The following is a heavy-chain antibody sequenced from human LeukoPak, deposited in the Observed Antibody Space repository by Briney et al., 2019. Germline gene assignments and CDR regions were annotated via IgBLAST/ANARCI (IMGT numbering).Heavy chain of an antibody. CDR2: ISGSGGST. Sequence: QTGGSLRLSCAASGFTFSSYAMSWVRQAPGKGLEWVSAISGSGGSTYYADSVKGRFTISRDNSKNTLYLQMNSLRAEDTAVYYCAKDSPEDYGDYYGMDVWGQGTTVTVSS. V-gene: IGHV3-23*01. J-gene: IGHJ6*02. CDR3: AKDSPEDYGDYYGMDV. CDR1: GFTFSSYA. D-gene: IGHD4-17*01.